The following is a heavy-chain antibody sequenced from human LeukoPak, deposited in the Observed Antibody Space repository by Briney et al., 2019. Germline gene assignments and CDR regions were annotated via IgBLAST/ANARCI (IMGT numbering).Heavy chain of an antibody. J-gene: IGHJ4*02. CDR1: GFTFSSYS. D-gene: IGHD6-19*01. CDR3: ARVGSGLTPLDY. V-gene: IGHV3-21*01. CDR2: ISSSSYI. Sequence: GGSLRLSCAASGFTFSSYSMNWVRQAPGKGLEWVSSISSSSYIYYADSVKGRFTISRDNAKNSPYLQMNSLRAEDTAVYYCARVGSGLTPLDYWGQGTLVTVSS.